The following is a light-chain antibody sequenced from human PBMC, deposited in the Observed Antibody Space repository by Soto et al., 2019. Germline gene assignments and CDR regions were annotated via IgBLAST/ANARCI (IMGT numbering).Light chain of an antibody. CDR1: QSVTSN. Sequence: EIVLTQSPGTLSVSPGERATLSCRASQSVTSNLAWYEQRPGQAPRLLIYDTSTRATGIPARISGSGSGTEFTLTISSLQSEDFAVYYCQQYNKWPLTFGGGTKVDIK. CDR3: QQYNKWPLT. J-gene: IGKJ4*01. V-gene: IGKV3-15*01. CDR2: DTS.